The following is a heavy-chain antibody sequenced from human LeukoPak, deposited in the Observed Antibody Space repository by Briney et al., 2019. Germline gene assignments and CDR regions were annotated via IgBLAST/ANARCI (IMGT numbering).Heavy chain of an antibody. Sequence: SVKVSCKASGGTFSSYAISWVRQAPGQGLEWMGGIIPVFGTANYAQKFQGRVTITADESTSTAYMELSSLRSEDTAVYYCARDLRGSGWGNYYYYIDVWGKGTTVTVSS. V-gene: IGHV1-69*13. CDR2: IIPVFGTA. CDR1: GGTFSSYA. D-gene: IGHD6-25*01. J-gene: IGHJ6*03. CDR3: ARDLRGSGWGNYYYYIDV.